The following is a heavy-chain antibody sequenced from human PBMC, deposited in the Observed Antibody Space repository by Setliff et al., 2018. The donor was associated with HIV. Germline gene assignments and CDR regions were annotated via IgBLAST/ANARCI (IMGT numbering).Heavy chain of an antibody. J-gene: IGHJ4*02. CDR1: GGSITSSTYY. CDR2: VHYTGNT. CDR3: AREADGIDF. V-gene: IGHV4-39*02. Sequence: ASETLSVTCTVSGGSITSSTYYWGWIRQPPGKGLEWIGTVHYTGNTYHNPSLKRRVTISVEVSKNQISLKLTAVTAADSAVYYCAREADGIDFWGQGTLVTVSS. D-gene: IGHD2-15*01.